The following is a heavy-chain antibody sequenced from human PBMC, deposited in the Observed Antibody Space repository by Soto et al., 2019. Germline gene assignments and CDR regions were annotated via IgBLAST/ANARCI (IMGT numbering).Heavy chain of an antibody. CDR3: ARDVGYYYDSSGMRRYYYGMDV. J-gene: IGHJ6*02. D-gene: IGHD3-22*01. V-gene: IGHV3-21*01. Sequence: GGSLRLSCAASGFTFSSYSMNWVRQAPGKGLEWVSSISSSSSYIYYADSVKARFTISRDNAKNSLYLQMNSLRAEDTAVYYCARDVGYYYDSSGMRRYYYGMDVWGQGTTVTVSS. CDR1: GFTFSSYS. CDR2: ISSSSSYI.